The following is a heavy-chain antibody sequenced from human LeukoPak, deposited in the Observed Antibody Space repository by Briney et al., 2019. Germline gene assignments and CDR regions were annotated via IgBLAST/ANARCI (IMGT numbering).Heavy chain of an antibody. Sequence: GRSLRLSCAASGFTFSNYGMHWVRQAPGKGLEWVAVISYDGSNKYYADSVKGRFTISRDNSKNTLYLQMNSLRAEDTAVYYCAKIRSDSESYMDVWGKGTTVTVSS. CDR2: ISYDGSNK. CDR1: GFTFSNYG. J-gene: IGHJ6*03. V-gene: IGHV3-30*18. CDR3: AKIRSDSESYMDV.